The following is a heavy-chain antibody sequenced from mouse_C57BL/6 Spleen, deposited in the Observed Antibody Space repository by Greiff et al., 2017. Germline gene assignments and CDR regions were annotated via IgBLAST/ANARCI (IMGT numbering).Heavy chain of an antibody. CDR3: TRSSGCGY. V-gene: IGHV14-4*01. Sequence: EVQLQQSGAELVRPGASVKLSCTASGFNIKDDYMHWVKQRPEQGLEWIGWIDPENGDTEYASKFQGKATITAYKSSNTAYLQLSSLTSEDTAVYYCTRSSGCGYWGQGTTRTVSS. CDR1: GFNIKDDY. D-gene: IGHD3-2*02. J-gene: IGHJ2*01. CDR2: IDPENGDT.